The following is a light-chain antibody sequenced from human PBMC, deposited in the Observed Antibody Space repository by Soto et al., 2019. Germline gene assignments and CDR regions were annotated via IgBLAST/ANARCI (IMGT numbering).Light chain of an antibody. Sequence: EIVLTQSPGTLSLSPGEIATLSCRASQSVSSRDLAWYQQKPGQAPRLLIYAASSSATGIPDRFSGSGSGTDFTLTISRLEPEDFAVYYCQQYDSSLYTFGQGTKREIK. CDR2: AAS. V-gene: IGKV3-20*01. J-gene: IGKJ2*01. CDR3: QQYDSSLYT. CDR1: QSVSSRD.